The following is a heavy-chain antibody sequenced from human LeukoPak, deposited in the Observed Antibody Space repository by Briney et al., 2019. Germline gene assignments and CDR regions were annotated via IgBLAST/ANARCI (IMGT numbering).Heavy chain of an antibody. D-gene: IGHD1-26*01. Sequence: SETLSLTCTVSGGSISSYYWSWIWQPPGKGLEWIGYIYYSGGTNYNPSLKSRVTISVDTSKNQFSLKLSSVTAADTAVYYCASLMGATDYYYYGMDVWGQGTTVTVSS. V-gene: IGHV4-59*01. J-gene: IGHJ6*02. CDR2: IYYSGGT. CDR3: ASLMGATDYYYYGMDV. CDR1: GGSISSYY.